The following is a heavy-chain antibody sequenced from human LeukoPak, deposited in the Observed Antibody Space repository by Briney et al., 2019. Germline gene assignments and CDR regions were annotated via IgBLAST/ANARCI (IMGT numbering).Heavy chain of an antibody. D-gene: IGHD2-2*01. CDR2: FDPEDGET. J-gene: IGHJ4*02. V-gene: IGHV1-24*01. CDR1: GYTLTELS. Sequence: ASVKVSCKVSGYTLTELSMHWVRQAPGKGLEWMGGFDPEDGETIYAQKFQGTVTMTEDTSTDTAYMELSSLRSEDTAVYYCARDFVWYVVVPAAHRFDYWGQGTLVTVSS. CDR3: ARDFVWYVVVPAAHRFDY.